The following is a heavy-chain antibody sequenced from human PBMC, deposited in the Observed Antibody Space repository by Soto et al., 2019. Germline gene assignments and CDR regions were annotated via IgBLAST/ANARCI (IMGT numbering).Heavy chain of an antibody. CDR2: IKSKTDGGTT. V-gene: IGHV3-15*01. CDR1: GFTFSNAW. J-gene: IGHJ4*02. D-gene: IGHD5-12*01. CDR3: TILPRDGYNYGDY. Sequence: GGSLRLSCAASGFTFSNAWMSWVRQAPGKGLEWVGRIKSKTDGGTTDYAAPVKGRFTISRDDSKNTLYLQMNSLKTEDTAVYYCTILPRDGYNYGDYWGQGTLVTVSS.